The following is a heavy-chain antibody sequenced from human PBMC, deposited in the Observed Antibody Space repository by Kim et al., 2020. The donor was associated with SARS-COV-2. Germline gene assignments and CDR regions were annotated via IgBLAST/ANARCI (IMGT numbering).Heavy chain of an antibody. V-gene: IGHV3-21*01. Sequence: DSVKGRFTISRDNAKNSLYLQMNSLRAEDTAVYYCARDKEQFVHSPYYFDYWGQGTLVTVSS. J-gene: IGHJ4*02. CDR3: ARDKEQFVHSPYYFDY. D-gene: IGHD6-6*01.